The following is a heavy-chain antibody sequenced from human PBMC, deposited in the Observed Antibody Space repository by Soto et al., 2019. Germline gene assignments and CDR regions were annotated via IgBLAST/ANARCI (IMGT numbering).Heavy chain of an antibody. CDR2: IYPGDSDT. V-gene: IGHV5-51*01. J-gene: IGHJ4*02. D-gene: IGHD6-19*01. CDR1: GYSFTSYW. Sequence: GESLKISCKGSGYSFTSYWIGWVRQMPGKGLEWMGIIYPGDSDTRYSPSFQGQVTISADKSISTASLQWSSLKASDPAMYYCARLPLLSSGWYEYYLDYWGQGALVTVSS. CDR3: ARLPLLSSGWYEYYLDY.